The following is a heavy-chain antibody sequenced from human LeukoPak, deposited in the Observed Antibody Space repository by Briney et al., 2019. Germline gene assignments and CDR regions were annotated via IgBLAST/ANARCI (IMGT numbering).Heavy chain of an antibody. D-gene: IGHD6-13*01. CDR1: GYTSTSYG. CDR2: ISAYNGNT. Sequence: ASVKVSCKASGYTSTSYGISWVRQAPGQGLEWMGWISAYNGNTNYAQKLQGRVTMTTDTSTSTAYMELRSLRSDDTAVYYCARARGYSSSWMGGFYMDVWGKGTTVTVSS. V-gene: IGHV1-18*01. CDR3: ARARGYSSSWMGGFYMDV. J-gene: IGHJ6*03.